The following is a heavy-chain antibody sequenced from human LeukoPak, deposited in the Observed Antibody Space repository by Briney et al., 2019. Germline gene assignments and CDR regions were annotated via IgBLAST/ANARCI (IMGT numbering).Heavy chain of an antibody. D-gene: IGHD5-18*01. J-gene: IGHJ4*02. CDR2: IYYSGNT. CDR3: ARLATAMVTFDY. CDR1: GGSISSSSYY. V-gene: IGHV4-39*01. Sequence: SETLSLTCTVSGGSISSSSYYWGWIRQPPGKGLEWIGSIYYSGNTYYNPSLKSRVTISVDTSKNQFSLKLSSVSAADTAVYYCARLATAMVTFDYWGQGTLVTVSS.